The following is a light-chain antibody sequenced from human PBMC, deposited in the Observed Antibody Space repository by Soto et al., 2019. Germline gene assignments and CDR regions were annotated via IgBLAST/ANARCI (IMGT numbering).Light chain of an antibody. CDR3: AAWDDSRYWV. Sequence: QSVLTQPPSASGTPGQRVTISCSGSSSNIGSNSVYWYQQLPGTAPKLLIYRNNQRPSGVPDRFSGSKSDTSASLAISGLRSEDEADYYCAAWDDSRYWVFGGGTKLTVL. CDR1: SSNIGSNS. J-gene: IGLJ3*02. CDR2: RNN. V-gene: IGLV1-47*01.